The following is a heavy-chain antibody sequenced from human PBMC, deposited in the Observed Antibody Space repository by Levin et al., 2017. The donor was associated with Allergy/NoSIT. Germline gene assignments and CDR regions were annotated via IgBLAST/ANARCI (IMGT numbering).Heavy chain of an antibody. Sequence: SETLSLTCAISGASVSSNSAAWNWIRQSPSRGLEWLGRTYYRSKWYKDYAVSVKSRITINPDTSKNQFSLQLNSVTPEDTAVYYCARAGVTAEWLLPSFDAFDIWGQGTMVTVSS. CDR2: TYYRSKWYK. D-gene: IGHD3-3*01. CDR1: GASVSSNSAA. CDR3: ARAGVTAEWLLPSFDAFDI. V-gene: IGHV6-1*01. J-gene: IGHJ3*02.